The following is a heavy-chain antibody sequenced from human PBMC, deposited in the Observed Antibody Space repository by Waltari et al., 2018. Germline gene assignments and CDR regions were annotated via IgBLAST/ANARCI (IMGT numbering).Heavy chain of an antibody. V-gene: IGHV1-18*01. J-gene: IGHJ3*02. CDR3: ARARYYYDPGAFEI. D-gene: IGHD3-22*01. Sequence: ASGYTFSNYGITWVRQAPGQGLEWMGWISGYNGNTKYAQKVQDRVTMTTDTSTGTAYLDLRSLRSDDTAVYYCARARYYYDPGAFEIWGQGTTVVVSS. CDR1: GYTFSNYG. CDR2: ISGYNGNT.